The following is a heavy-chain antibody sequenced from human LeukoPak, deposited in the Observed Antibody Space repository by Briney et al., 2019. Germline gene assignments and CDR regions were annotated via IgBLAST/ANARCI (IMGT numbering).Heavy chain of an antibody. CDR1: GFTFSSYA. CDR3: AQTDCSSTSCYTVDY. D-gene: IGHD2-2*02. Sequence: GGSLRLSCAASGFTFSSYAMSWVRQAPGKGLEWVSAISGSGGSTYYADSVKGRFTISRDNSKNTLYLQMNSLRAEDTAVYYCAQTDCSSTSCYTVDYWGQGTLVTVSS. J-gene: IGHJ4*02. V-gene: IGHV3-23*01. CDR2: ISGSGGST.